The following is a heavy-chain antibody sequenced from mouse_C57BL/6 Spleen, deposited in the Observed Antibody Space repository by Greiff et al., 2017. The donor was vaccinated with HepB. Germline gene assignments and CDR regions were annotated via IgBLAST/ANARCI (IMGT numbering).Heavy chain of an antibody. D-gene: IGHD1-1*01. J-gene: IGHJ4*01. CDR2: INPSSGYT. Sequence: VQLQQSGAELARPGASVKMSCKASGYTFTSYTMHWVNQRPGQGLEWIGYINPSSGYTKYIQKFKDKATLTADKSSSTAYMQLSSLTSEDSAVYYCARVAGAMDYWGQGTSVTVSS. V-gene: IGHV1-4*01. CDR3: ARVAGAMDY. CDR1: GYTFTSYT.